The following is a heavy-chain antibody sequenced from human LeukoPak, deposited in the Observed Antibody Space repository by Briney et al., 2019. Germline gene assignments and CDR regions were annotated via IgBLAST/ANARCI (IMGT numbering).Heavy chain of an antibody. V-gene: IGHV1-58*02. CDR3: AFSSGWYTVYFDY. J-gene: IGHJ4*02. Sequence: SVKVSCKASGFTFTSSAMQWVRQARGQRLEWIGWIAVGSGNTNYAQKFQERVTITRDMSTSTAYMELSSLRSEDTAVYYCAFSSGWYTVYFDYWGQGTLVTVSS. CDR2: IAVGSGNT. CDR1: GFTFTSSA. D-gene: IGHD6-19*01.